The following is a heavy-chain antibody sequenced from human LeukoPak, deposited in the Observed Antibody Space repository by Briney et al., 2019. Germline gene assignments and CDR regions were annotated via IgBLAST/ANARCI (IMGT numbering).Heavy chain of an antibody. D-gene: IGHD1-20*01. Sequence: ASVKISCKXSGYTSTDYYVHWVRQAPGKGLEWMGLIDPEDGETIYAEEFQGRVSITADTSTDTAYMELSSLRFDDTAVYYCATGHITGGTGFDYWGQGTLVTVSS. V-gene: IGHV1-69-2*01. CDR1: GYTSTDYY. J-gene: IGHJ4*02. CDR3: ATGHITGGTGFDY. CDR2: IDPEDGET.